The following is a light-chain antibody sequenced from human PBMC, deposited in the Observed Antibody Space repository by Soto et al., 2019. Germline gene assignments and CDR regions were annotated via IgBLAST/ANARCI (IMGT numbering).Light chain of an antibody. Sequence: IQMTQSPSSLSASVGDRVTITCRASQSINSYLNWYQQKPGKAPKLLIYDASSLESGVPSRFSGSGSGTDFTLTISSLQPEDFATYYCQQSYSTPWTFGQGTKVDIK. CDR2: DAS. CDR1: QSINSY. J-gene: IGKJ1*01. V-gene: IGKV1-39*01. CDR3: QQSYSTPWT.